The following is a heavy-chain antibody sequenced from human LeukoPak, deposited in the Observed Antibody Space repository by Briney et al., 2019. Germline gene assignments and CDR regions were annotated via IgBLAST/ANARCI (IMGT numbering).Heavy chain of an antibody. CDR2: ISSSSSYA. D-gene: IGHD2/OR15-2a*01. J-gene: IGHJ3*02. CDR1: GFTFSDYY. Sequence: GGSLRLSCAASGFTFSDYYMSWIRQAPGKGLEWVSYISSSSSYANYADSVKGRFTISRDNAKNSLYLQMNSLRVEDTAVYSCVRGESGIQENSFDIWGQGTLVTVSS. CDR3: VRGESGIQENSFDI. V-gene: IGHV3-11*05.